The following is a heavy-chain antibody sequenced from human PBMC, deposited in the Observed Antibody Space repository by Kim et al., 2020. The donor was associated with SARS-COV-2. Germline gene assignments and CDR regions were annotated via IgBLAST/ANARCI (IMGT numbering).Heavy chain of an antibody. Sequence: SETLSLTCTVSGDSISDNNFYWGWIRQPPGKGLEWIGSIYYSGDTYYNPSLTSRVTISLDTSKNWFSLKLNSVTAADTAVYYCASPTRPIAAAGGGAFDIWGQGTLITVSS. CDR2: IYYSGDT. D-gene: IGHD6-13*01. V-gene: IGHV4-39*01. J-gene: IGHJ3*02. CDR3: ASPTRPIAAAGGGAFDI. CDR1: GDSISDNNFY.